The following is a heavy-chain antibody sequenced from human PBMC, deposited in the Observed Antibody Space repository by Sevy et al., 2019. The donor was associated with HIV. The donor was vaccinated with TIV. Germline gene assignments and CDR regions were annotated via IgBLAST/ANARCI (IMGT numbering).Heavy chain of an antibody. J-gene: IGHJ4*02. D-gene: IGHD3-22*01. CDR2: INQEGSDK. V-gene: IGHV3-7*01. Sequence: GGSLRLSCAASGFTFSSYWMSWVRQAPGKGLEWVANINQEGSDKYYVDSVKGRFTDSRDNAKNSLYLEMISLRAEVTAVSYCARPYRTDSYYYSDSSGYYYLTYFESWGQGTLVTVSS. CDR1: GFTFSSYW. CDR3: ARPYRTDSYYYSDSSGYYYLTYFES.